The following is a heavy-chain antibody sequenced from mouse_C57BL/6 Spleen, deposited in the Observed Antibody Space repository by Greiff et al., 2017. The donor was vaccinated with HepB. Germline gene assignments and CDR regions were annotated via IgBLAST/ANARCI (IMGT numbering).Heavy chain of an antibody. D-gene: IGHD2-1*01. CDR1: GYTFTTYP. V-gene: IGHV1-47*01. CDR3: ARGLYYGNFLWYFDV. J-gene: IGHJ1*03. CDR2: FHPYNDDT. Sequence: QVHVKQSGAELVKPGASVKMSCKASGYTFTTYPIEWMKQNHGKSLEWIGNFHPYNDDTKYNEKFKGKATLTVEKSSSTVYLELSRLTSDDSAVYYCARGLYYGNFLWYFDVWGTGTTVTVSS.